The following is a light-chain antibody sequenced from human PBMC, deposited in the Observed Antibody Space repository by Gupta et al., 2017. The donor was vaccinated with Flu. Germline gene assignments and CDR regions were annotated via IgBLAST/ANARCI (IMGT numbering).Light chain of an antibody. CDR3: SSHTSISTFVV. J-gene: IGLJ2*01. CDR2: EVS. V-gene: IGLV2-18*02. Sequence: VTISCTGTSRYVGSYNRVSWYQQSPGTLPKLIISEVSNRPSGVPDRFSGSKSGNTASLTISGLQAEDEADYYCSSHTSISTFVVFGGGTKLTVL. CDR1: SRYVGSYNR.